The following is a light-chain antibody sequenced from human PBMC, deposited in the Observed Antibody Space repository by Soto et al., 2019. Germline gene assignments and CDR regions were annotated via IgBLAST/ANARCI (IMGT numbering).Light chain of an antibody. CDR2: EVS. Sequence: QSALTQPASVSGSPGQSITLSCTGTSSDVGDYNYVSWYQQHPGKAPRLIIYEVSYRPSGVSNRFSGSKSGNTASLTISGLQAEDEADYYCSSYASSGTWVFGGGTKLTVL. V-gene: IGLV2-14*01. J-gene: IGLJ3*02. CDR1: SSDVGDYNY. CDR3: SSYASSGTWV.